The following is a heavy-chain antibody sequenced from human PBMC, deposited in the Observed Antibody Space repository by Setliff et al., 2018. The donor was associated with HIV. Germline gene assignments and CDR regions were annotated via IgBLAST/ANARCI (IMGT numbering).Heavy chain of an antibody. D-gene: IGHD3-10*01. Sequence: GGSLRLSCAASGFTRSGYWMNWVRQAPGKGLEWVANIKQDGSEKYYIDSVKGRFTISRDNAKNSLYLQMNSLRAEDTALYYCARALQGSRRDPDYWGQGTLVTVSS. CDR2: IKQDGSEK. J-gene: IGHJ4*02. CDR3: ARALQGSRRDPDY. V-gene: IGHV3-7*03. CDR1: GFTRSGYW.